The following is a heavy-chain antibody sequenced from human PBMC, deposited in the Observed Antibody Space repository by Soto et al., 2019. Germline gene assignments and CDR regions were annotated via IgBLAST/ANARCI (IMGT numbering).Heavy chain of an antibody. V-gene: IGHV1-69*13. D-gene: IGHD3-22*01. CDR2: IIPIFGTA. CDR3: ARGYDSSGYYYGTWYYYGMDV. J-gene: IGHJ6*02. CDR1: GGTFSSYA. Sequence: SVKVSCKASGGTFSSYAISWVRQAPGQGLEWMGGIIPIFGTANYAQKFQGRVTITADESTSTAYMELSSLRSEDTAVYYCARGYDSSGYYYGTWYYYGMDVWGQGTTVTVSS.